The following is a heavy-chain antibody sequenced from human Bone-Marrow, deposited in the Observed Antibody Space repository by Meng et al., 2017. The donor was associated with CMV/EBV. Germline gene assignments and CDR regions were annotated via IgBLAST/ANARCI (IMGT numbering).Heavy chain of an antibody. CDR1: GYTFTSYG. V-gene: IGHV1-18*01. D-gene: IGHD2-2*01. CDR3: ARDRGGYCSSTSCYPDP. Sequence: ASVKVSCKASGYTFTSYGISWVRQAPGQGLEWMGWISAYNGNKNYARRLQGRVTLTTETSTNTAYMELRSLTSDDSAVYYCARDRGGYCSSTSCYPDPWGQGTLVTVSS. CDR2: ISAYNGNK. J-gene: IGHJ5*02.